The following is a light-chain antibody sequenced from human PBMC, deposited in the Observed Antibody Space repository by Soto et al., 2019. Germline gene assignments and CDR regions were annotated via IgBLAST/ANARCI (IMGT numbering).Light chain of an antibody. CDR1: SSNIEAGYE. J-gene: IGLJ1*01. V-gene: IGLV1-40*01. Sequence: QLVLTQPPSVSEAPGQRVTISCTGSSSNIEAGYEAHWYQQVPGTAPKLLIYENNNRPSGVPDRFSGSKSGTSASLAITGLQAEDEAEYYCQSYDSSLSGYVFGTGTKVTVL. CDR3: QSYDSSLSGYV. CDR2: ENN.